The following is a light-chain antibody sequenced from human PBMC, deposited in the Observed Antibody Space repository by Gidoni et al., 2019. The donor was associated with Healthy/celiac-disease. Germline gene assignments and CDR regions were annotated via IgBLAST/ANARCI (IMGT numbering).Light chain of an antibody. J-gene: IGLJ2*01. V-gene: IGLV1-47*01. Sequence: QSVLTQPPSASGTPGQRVTIPCSGSSPNIGSNYVYWYQQLPGTAPKLLIYRNKQRPSGFPDRFSGSKSGTSASLAISGLRSEDEADYYCAAWDDSLSGVVFGGGTKLTVL. CDR1: SPNIGSNY. CDR2: RNK. CDR3: AAWDDSLSGVV.